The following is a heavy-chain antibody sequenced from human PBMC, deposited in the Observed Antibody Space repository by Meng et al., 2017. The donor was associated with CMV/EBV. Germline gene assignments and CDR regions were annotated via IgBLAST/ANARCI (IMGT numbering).Heavy chain of an antibody. CDR2: ISWNSGSI. CDR3: AKVLDLGSDAFDI. CDR1: GFTFDDYA. D-gene: IGHD2-15*01. V-gene: IGHV3-9*01. J-gene: IGHJ3*02. Sequence: GGSLRLSCAASGFTFDDYAMHWVRQAPGKGLEWVSGISWNSGSIGYADSVKGRFTISRDNAKNSLYLQMNSLRAEDTALYYCAKVLDLGSDAFDIRGQGTMVTVSS.